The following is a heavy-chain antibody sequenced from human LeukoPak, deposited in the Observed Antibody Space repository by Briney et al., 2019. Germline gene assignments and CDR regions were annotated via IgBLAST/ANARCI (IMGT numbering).Heavy chain of an antibody. CDR2: INHSGST. D-gene: IGHD3-9*01. CDR3: ARGLMYYDILTGYTSVDAFDI. Sequence: SETLSLTCAVYGGSFSGYYWSWIRQPPGKGLEWIGEINHSGSTNYNPSLKSRVTISVDTSKNQFSLKLSSVPAADTAVYYCARGLMYYDILTGYTSVDAFDIWGQGTMVTVSS. J-gene: IGHJ3*02. V-gene: IGHV4-34*01. CDR1: GGSFSGYY.